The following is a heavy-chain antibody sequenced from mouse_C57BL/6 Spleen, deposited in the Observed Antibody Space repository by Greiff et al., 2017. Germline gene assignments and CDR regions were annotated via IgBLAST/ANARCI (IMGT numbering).Heavy chain of an antibody. CDR3: ARLDYDYDRMDY. CDR2: IDPSDSET. J-gene: IGHJ4*01. Sequence: QVQLQQPGAELVRPGSSVKLSCKASGYTFTSYWMHWVKQRPIQGLEWIGNIDPSDSETHYNQKFKDKATLTVDKSSSTAYMQLSSLTSEDSAVYYCARLDYDYDRMDYWGQGTSVTVSS. V-gene: IGHV1-52*01. CDR1: GYTFTSYW. D-gene: IGHD2-4*01.